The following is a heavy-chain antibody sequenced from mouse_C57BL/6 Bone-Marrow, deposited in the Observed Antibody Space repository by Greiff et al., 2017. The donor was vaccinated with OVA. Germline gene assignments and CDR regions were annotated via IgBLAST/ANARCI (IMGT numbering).Heavy chain of an antibody. CDR2: ISDGGSYT. J-gene: IGHJ3*01. CDR1: GFTFSSYA. CDR3: ARDEGAAQAWFAY. Sequence: EVNVVESGGGLVKPGGSLKLSCAASGFTFSSYAMSWVRQTPEKRLEWVATISDGGSYTYYPDNVKGRFTISRDNAKNNLYLQMSHLKSEDTAMYYCARDEGAAQAWFAYWGQGTLVTVSA. D-gene: IGHD3-2*02. V-gene: IGHV5-4*01.